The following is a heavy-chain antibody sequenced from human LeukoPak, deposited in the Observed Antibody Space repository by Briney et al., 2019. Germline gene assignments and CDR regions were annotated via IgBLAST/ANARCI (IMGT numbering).Heavy chain of an antibody. J-gene: IGHJ3*02. CDR1: GYTFTSYG. Sequence: ASVKVSCKASGYTFTSYGLSWVRQAPGQGLEWMGWISAYNGNTNYAQKLQGRVTMTTDTSTSTAYMELRSLRSDDTAVYYCAGDPGVAAAGDAFDIWGQGTMVTVSS. CDR2: ISAYNGNT. CDR3: AGDPGVAAAGDAFDI. V-gene: IGHV1-18*01. D-gene: IGHD6-13*01.